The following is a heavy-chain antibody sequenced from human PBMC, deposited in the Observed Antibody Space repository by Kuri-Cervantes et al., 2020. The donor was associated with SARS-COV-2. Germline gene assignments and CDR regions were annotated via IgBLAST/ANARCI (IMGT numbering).Heavy chain of an antibody. J-gene: IGHJ5*02. Sequence: GGSLRLSCVISGFTVSTNYMTWVRQAPGKGLEWVSTIYSGGNTFYADSVKGRFTISRDNSKNTLYLKMNSLRAEDTAVYYCARVPYYDFLSDHPEGGWFDPWGRGTLVTVSS. CDR2: IYSGGNT. V-gene: IGHV3-53*01. CDR3: ARVPYYDFLSDHPEGGWFDP. CDR1: GFTVSTNY. D-gene: IGHD3-3*01.